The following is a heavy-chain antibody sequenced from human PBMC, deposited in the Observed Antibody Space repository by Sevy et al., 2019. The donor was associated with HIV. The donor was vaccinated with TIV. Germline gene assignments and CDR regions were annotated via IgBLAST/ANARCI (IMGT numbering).Heavy chain of an antibody. Sequence: ASVKVSCKASDYTFSTQGFNWVRQAPGQGLEWMGWISAYNGNTKYAQKFQGRVTMTTDTSTCTAYMELRNLTSDDTAVYYCARDWAPGYYYDAIGVKRDYYFDYWGQGTLVTVSS. J-gene: IGHJ4*02. CDR3: ARDWAPGYYYDAIGVKRDYYFDY. CDR2: ISAYNGNT. D-gene: IGHD3-22*01. V-gene: IGHV1-18*01. CDR1: DYTFSTQG.